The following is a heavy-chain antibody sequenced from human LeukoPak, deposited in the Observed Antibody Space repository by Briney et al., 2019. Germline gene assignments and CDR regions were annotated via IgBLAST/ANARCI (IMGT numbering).Heavy chain of an antibody. CDR3: AGSRSANYPFDY. V-gene: IGHV3-23*01. D-gene: IGHD4/OR15-4a*01. Sequence: PGGSLRLSCAASGFTFSSYAMTWVRQAPGKGLELVSTITASGSSTYYADSVKGHFTISRDNSKNTLYLQMNSLRVEDAAVYYCAGSRSANYPFDYWGQGTLVTVSS. J-gene: IGHJ4*02. CDR1: GFTFSSYA. CDR2: ITASGSST.